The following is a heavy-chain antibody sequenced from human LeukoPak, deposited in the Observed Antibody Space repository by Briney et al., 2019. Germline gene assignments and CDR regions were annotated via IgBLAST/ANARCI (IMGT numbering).Heavy chain of an antibody. CDR3: ARDQYGDYAFDY. CDR1: GFTFSSYS. V-gene: IGHV3-21*01. J-gene: IGHJ4*02. CDR2: IDTSSAYT. Sequence: GGSLRLSCAASGFTFSSYSMSWVRQAPGKGLKWVSSIDTSSAYTYYADSVKGRFTISRDNAKNSLYLQMNSLRAEDTAVYYCARDQYGDYAFDYWGQGTLVTVSS. D-gene: IGHD4-17*01.